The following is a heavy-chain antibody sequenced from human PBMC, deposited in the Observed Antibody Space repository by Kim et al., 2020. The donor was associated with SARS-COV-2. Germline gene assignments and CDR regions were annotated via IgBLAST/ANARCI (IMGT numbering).Heavy chain of an antibody. CDR2: T. J-gene: IGHJ4*02. Sequence: TNYNASLKSRVTISVDTSRSEFSLKLTSVTPADTAVYYCARVAAVTRLDYWGQGILVTVSS. V-gene: IGHV4-4*08. D-gene: IGHD4-17*01. CDR3: ARVAAVTRLDY.